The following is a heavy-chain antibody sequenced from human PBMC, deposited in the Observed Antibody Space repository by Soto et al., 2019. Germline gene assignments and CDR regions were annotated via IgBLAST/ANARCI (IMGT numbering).Heavy chain of an antibody. J-gene: IGHJ4*02. CDR3: ARPNSSGYYSPFDS. V-gene: IGHV4-30-4*01. Sequence: TLSLTCTVSGGSISSDDYCWSWIRQPPGKGLEWIGYIYSSGSTYHNPSRKSRVTMSVDTSKNQFSLKLSSVTAADTAVYYCARPNSSGYYSPFDSWGQGTLVTVSS. D-gene: IGHD3-22*01. CDR1: GGSISSDDYC. CDR2: IYSSGST.